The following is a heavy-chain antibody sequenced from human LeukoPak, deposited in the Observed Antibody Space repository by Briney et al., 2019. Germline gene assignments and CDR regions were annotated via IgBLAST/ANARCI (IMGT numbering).Heavy chain of an antibody. J-gene: IGHJ6*03. D-gene: IGHD6-6*01. CDR2: IYYRGST. Sequence: SETLSLTCTVSGGSISSYYWRRIRQPPGKGLEWIGYIYYRGSTNYNPSLKSRVTISVDTSKNQFSLKLSSVTAADTAVYYCASSSSPPYYYYMDVWGKGTTVTVSS. V-gene: IGHV4-59*01. CDR3: ASSSSPPYYYYMDV. CDR1: GGSISSYY.